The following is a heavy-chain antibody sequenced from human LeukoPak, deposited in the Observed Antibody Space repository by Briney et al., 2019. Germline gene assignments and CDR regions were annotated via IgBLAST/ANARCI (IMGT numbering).Heavy chain of an antibody. J-gene: IGHJ3*02. V-gene: IGHV4-4*02. CDR3: AKRGYSYGYLVYFDI. Sequence: SETLSLTCAVSGGSISSSNWWSWVRPPPGKGLEWIGEIYHSGSTNYNPSLKSRVTISVDKSKNQFSLKLSSVTAADTAVYYCAKRGYSYGYLVYFDIWGQGTMVTVSS. CDR2: IYHSGST. CDR1: GGSISSSNW. D-gene: IGHD5-18*01.